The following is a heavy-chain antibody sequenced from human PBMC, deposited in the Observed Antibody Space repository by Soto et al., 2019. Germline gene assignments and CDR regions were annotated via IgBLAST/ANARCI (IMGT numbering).Heavy chain of an antibody. Sequence: GASVKVSCKASGYTFTSYAMHWVRQAPGQRLEWMGWINAGNGNTKYSQKFQGRVTITRDTSASTAYMELSSLRSEDTAVYYCARDGQSRLLVDEPNWLDTWGQGTLVTVSS. J-gene: IGHJ5*02. CDR1: GYTFTSYA. CDR3: ARDGQSRLLVDEPNWLDT. CDR2: INAGNGNT. D-gene: IGHD2-21*02. V-gene: IGHV1-3*01.